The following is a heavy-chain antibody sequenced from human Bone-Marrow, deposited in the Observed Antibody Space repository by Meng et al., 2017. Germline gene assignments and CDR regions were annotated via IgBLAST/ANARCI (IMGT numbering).Heavy chain of an antibody. CDR1: GYTFTGYY. CDR2: INPNSSGT. J-gene: IGHJ6*02. V-gene: IGHV1-2*06. CDR3: ARLGIRYYYYGMDV. Sequence: ASVKVSCKASGYTFTGYYMHWVRQAPGQGLEWMGRINPNSSGTNYAQKFQGRVTMTRDTSISTAYMELSRLRSDDTAVYYCARLGIRYYYYGMDVWGQGTTVTVSS. D-gene: IGHD1-14*01.